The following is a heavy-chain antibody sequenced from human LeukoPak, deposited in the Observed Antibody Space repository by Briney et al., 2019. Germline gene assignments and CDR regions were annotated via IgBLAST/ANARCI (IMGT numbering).Heavy chain of an antibody. Sequence: GGSLRLSCAASGFTFSSYAMTWVRQAPGKGLEWVSRIKSDGSSTSYADSVKGRFTIARDNAKNTLYLQMNSLRPEDTAVYYCARNDYLEDWGQGTLVTVPS. V-gene: IGHV3-74*01. CDR2: IKSDGSST. CDR1: GFTFSSYA. CDR3: ARNDYLED. J-gene: IGHJ1*01.